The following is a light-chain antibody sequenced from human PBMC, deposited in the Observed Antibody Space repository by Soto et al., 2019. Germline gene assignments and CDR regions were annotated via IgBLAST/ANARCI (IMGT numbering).Light chain of an antibody. J-gene: IGKJ4*01. Sequence: IQLTQSPSSLSASVGDRVTITCRASQAINSYLAWYQQEPRKAPKLLIYGGSTLQSGVPSRFSGSGSGTDFTLTISSLQSEDFATYYCQHLNAFPLTFGGGTKVEI. CDR2: GGS. CDR3: QHLNAFPLT. CDR1: QAINSY. V-gene: IGKV1-9*01.